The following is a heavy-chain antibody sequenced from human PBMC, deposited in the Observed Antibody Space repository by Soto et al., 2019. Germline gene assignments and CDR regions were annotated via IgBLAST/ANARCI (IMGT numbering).Heavy chain of an antibody. CDR1: GFTFSDSA. CDR2: IRSKANSYLT. J-gene: IGHJ4*02. D-gene: IGHD2-8*01. V-gene: IGHV3-73*02. Sequence: EVQLVESGGGLVQPGGSLKLSCAASGFTFSDSAMHWVRQASGKGLEWVARIRSKANSYLTAYAVSVEGRFSISRDDSTNTTYLEMNSLKTEDTAMYYCTRGGTMGLNDYWGQGTLVTVSS. CDR3: TRGGTMGLNDY.